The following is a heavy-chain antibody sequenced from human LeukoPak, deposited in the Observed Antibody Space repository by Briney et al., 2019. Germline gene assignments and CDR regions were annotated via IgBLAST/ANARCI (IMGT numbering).Heavy chain of an antibody. CDR2: INHSGST. CDR1: GGSFSGYY. J-gene: IGHJ4*02. Sequence: SETLSLTCAVYGGSFSGYYWSWIRQPPGKGLEWIGEINHSGSTNYNPSLKSRVTISVDTSKNQFSLKLTSVTAADTAVYYCARAGSSSTSWILDYWGQGTLATVSS. D-gene: IGHD2-2*01. CDR3: ARAGSSSTSWILDY. V-gene: IGHV4-34*01.